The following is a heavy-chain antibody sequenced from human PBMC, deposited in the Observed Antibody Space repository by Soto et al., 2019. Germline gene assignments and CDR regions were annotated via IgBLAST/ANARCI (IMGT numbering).Heavy chain of an antibody. Sequence: PGGSLRLSCAASGFTFSSYAMHWVRQAPGKGLEWVAVISYDGSNKYYADSVKGRFTISRDNSKNTLYLQMNSLRAEDTAVYYCARDKAYYDFWSGYPGASGYYGMDVWGQGTTVTVSS. CDR3: ARDKAYYDFWSGYPGASGYYGMDV. CDR1: GFTFSSYA. J-gene: IGHJ6*02. V-gene: IGHV3-30-3*01. D-gene: IGHD3-3*01. CDR2: ISYDGSNK.